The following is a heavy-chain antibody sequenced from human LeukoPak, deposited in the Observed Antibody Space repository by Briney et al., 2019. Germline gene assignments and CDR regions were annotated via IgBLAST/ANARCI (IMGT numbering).Heavy chain of an antibody. D-gene: IGHD1-7*01. Sequence: GGSLRLSCAASGFTFSREWMSWGRQAPGKGLQWVSSISGSSSYMYYADSLKGRFTISRDNAKNSLYLQMNSLRAEDTAVYYCAREDGITGTTVGYWGQGTLVTVSS. J-gene: IGHJ4*02. CDR2: ISGSSSYM. V-gene: IGHV3-21*01. CDR3: AREDGITGTTVGY. CDR1: GFTFSREW.